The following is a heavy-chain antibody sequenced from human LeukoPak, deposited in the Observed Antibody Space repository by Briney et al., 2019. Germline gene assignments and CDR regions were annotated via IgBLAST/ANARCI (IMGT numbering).Heavy chain of an antibody. CDR1: GFTFSSYW. V-gene: IGHV3-7*01. CDR3: ARDRGCSSGNCSFWFDP. Sequence: GGSLRLSCAASGFTFSSYWMSWVRQAPGKGLEWVANIKQDGSEKYYVNSVKGRFTISRDNAKTSMYPQMNSLRAEDTAVYYCARDRGCSSGNCSFWFDPWGQGTLVTVSS. D-gene: IGHD2-15*01. J-gene: IGHJ5*02. CDR2: IKQDGSEK.